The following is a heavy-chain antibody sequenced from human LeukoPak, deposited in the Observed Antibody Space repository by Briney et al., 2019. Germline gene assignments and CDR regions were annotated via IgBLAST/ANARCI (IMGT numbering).Heavy chain of an antibody. J-gene: IGHJ4*02. CDR3: ARVYDAYNDYYFDY. D-gene: IGHD5-24*01. CDR1: GYTFPSYD. CDR2: MNPNRGNT. V-gene: IGHV1-8*01. Sequence: ASVKVSCKSYGYTFPSYDINWVRQATGQGLEWMGWMNPNRGNTGYAQKFQGRVTMTRNTSISTAYMELSRLRSDDTAVYYCARVYDAYNDYYFDYWGQGTLVTVSS.